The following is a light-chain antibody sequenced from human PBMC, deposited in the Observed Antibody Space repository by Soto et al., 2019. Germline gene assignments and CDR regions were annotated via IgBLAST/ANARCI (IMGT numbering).Light chain of an antibody. CDR3: QTWGTGTVV. Sequence: QPVLTQSPSASASLGASVKLTCTLSSGHSSYAIAWHQQQPEKGPRYLMKLNSDGSHSKGDGIPDRFSGSSSGAERYLPISRLQSEDEADYYCQTWGTGTVVFGGGTQLTVL. V-gene: IGLV4-69*01. CDR1: SGHSSYA. J-gene: IGLJ2*01. CDR2: LNSDGSH.